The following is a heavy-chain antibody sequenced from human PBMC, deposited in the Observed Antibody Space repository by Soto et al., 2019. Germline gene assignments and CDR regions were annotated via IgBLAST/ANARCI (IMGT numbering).Heavy chain of an antibody. J-gene: IGHJ4*02. D-gene: IGHD2-8*02. CDR2: VYYSASTNYKPSL. V-gene: IGHV4-59*12. Sequence: SETLSLTCAVSGGPISSYYWSWIRQPPGKGLEWIGYVYYSASTNYKPSLNYNPSLKSRVTISVDTSKNQFSLKLTSVTAADTAVYYCARDKITGLFDYWGQGTLVTVSS. CDR3: ARDKITGLFDY. CDR1: GGPISSYY.